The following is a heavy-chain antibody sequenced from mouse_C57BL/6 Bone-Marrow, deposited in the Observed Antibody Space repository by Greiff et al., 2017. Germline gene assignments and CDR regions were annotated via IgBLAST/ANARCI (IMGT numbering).Heavy chain of an antibody. J-gene: IGHJ3*01. CDR2: IDPENGDT. D-gene: IGHD1-1*02. V-gene: IGHV14-4*01. CDR1: GFNIKDDY. CDR3: TPCGSFFAY. Sequence: EVQLQQSGAELVRPGASVKLSCTASGFNIKDDYMHWVKQRPEQGLEWIGWIDPENGDTEYASKFQGKATITADTSSNAAYLQLSSLTTEDAAVYYCTPCGSFFAYWGQGTLITGSA.